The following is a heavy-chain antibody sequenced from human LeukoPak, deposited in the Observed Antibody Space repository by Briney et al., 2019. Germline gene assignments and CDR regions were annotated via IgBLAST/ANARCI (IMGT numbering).Heavy chain of an antibody. V-gene: IGHV1-18*01. Sequence: ASVKVSCKASGYTFTSDDINWVRQAPGQGLEWMGWISAYNGNTNYAQKLQGRVTMTTDTSTSTAYMELRSLRSDDTAVHYCARKGSSWYGGLYYFDYWGQGTLVTVSS. J-gene: IGHJ4*02. CDR3: ARKGSSWYGGLYYFDY. CDR1: GYTFTSDD. D-gene: IGHD6-13*01. CDR2: ISAYNGNT.